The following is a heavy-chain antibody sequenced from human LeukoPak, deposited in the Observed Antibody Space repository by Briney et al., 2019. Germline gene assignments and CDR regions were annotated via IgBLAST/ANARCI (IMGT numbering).Heavy chain of an antibody. J-gene: IGHJ4*02. CDR3: ARFRFGCSFSDPQVGATAFDY. Sequence: ASVKVSCKASGYTFTSYGISWVRQAPGQGLEWMGWISAYNGNTNYAQKLQGRVTMTTDTSTSTAYMELRSLRSDDTAVYYCARFRFGCSFSDPQVGATAFDYWGQGTLVTVSS. V-gene: IGHV1-18*01. CDR2: ISAYNGNT. D-gene: IGHD1-26*01. CDR1: GYTFTSYG.